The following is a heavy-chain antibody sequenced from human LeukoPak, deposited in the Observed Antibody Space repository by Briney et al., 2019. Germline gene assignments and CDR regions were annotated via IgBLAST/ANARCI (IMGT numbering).Heavy chain of an antibody. V-gene: IGHV3-53*01. CDR2: IYSGGCT. Sequence: GSLRLSCAASWFTVRSHYMSWVRPAPGKGPEGVSVIYSGGCTYYADSVKGRFTISRDNSKNTLYLQMNSLRAEDTAVYYCARVQDSSGWYLIGAVDYYYYYMDVWGKGTTVTVSS. J-gene: IGHJ6*03. D-gene: IGHD6-19*01. CDR3: ARVQDSSGWYLIGAVDYYYYYMDV. CDR1: WFTVRSHY.